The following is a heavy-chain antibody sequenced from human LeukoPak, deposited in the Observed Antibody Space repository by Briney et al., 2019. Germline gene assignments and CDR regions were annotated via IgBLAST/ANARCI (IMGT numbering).Heavy chain of an antibody. J-gene: IGHJ5*02. Sequence: SAKVSCKASGGTFSRSAISWVRQAPGQGLEWMGGIIPIIGTANYAQKFQGRVTITTDESTSTAYTELSSLRSEDTALYYCARDQIVGTILGWFDPWGQGTLVTVSS. D-gene: IGHD1-1*01. V-gene: IGHV1-69*05. CDR2: IIPIIGTA. CDR1: GGTFSRSA. CDR3: ARDQIVGTILGWFDP.